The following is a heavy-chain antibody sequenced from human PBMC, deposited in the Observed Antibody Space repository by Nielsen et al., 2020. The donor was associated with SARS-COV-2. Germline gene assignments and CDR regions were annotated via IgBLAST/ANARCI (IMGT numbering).Heavy chain of an antibody. CDR3: ARVGQRGGLYV. J-gene: IGHJ3*01. CDR2: ISYSGSS. Sequence: SETLSLTCTTSGGSFSTYFLRWIRQPPGKGLEWIATISYSGSSSYNPSLNSRLTISLGTSKNQFSLRLTTVTAADTAVYYCARVGQRGGLYVWAHGTTVTVSS. D-gene: IGHD6-25*01. CDR1: GGSFSTYF. V-gene: IGHV4-59*13.